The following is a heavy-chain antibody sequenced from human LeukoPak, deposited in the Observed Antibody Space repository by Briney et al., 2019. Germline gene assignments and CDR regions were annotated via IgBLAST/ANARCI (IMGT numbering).Heavy chain of an antibody. CDR1: GGSFSGYY. Sequence: PSETLSLTCAVYGGSFSGYYWSWIRQPPGKGLEWIGEINHSGSTNYNPSLKSRVTISVDTSKNQFSLKLSSVTAADTAVYYCARHHDYGSGSYPLPYFDYWGQGTLVTVSS. J-gene: IGHJ4*02. CDR2: INHSGST. D-gene: IGHD3-10*01. CDR3: ARHHDYGSGSYPLPYFDY. V-gene: IGHV4-34*01.